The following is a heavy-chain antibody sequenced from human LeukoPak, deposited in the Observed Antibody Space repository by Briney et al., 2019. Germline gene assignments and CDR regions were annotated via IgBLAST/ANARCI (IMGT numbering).Heavy chain of an antibody. J-gene: IGHJ4*03. CDR3: ARGATISETGYFDF. CDR2: IDHRGDT. CDR1: GGSFSRYY. D-gene: IGHD5-24*01. Sequence: SETLSLTCAVYGGSFSRYYWSWIRQSPGKGLEWIAEIDHRGDTNYNPSVKSRVTISVDTSKNQFSLKMRSLSAADTALYYCARGATISETGYFDFWGQATLVTVSS. V-gene: IGHV4-34*01.